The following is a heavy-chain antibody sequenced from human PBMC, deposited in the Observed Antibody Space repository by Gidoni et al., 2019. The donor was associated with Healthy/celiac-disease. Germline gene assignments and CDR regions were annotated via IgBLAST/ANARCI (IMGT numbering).Heavy chain of an antibody. Sequence: EVQLVESGGGLVQPGGSLKLSCAASGFTFSGSAMHWVRQASGKGLAGVGRSRSKANRYATAYAASVKGRFTISRDDSKNTAYLQMNSLKTEDTAVYYCTRPHCSGGSCYLDYWGQGTLVTVSS. J-gene: IGHJ4*02. V-gene: IGHV3-73*02. CDR1: GFTFSGSA. D-gene: IGHD2-15*01. CDR3: TRPHCSGGSCYLDY. CDR2: SRSKANRYAT.